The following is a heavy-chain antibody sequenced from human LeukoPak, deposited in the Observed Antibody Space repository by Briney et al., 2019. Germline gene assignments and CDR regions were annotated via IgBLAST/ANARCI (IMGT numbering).Heavy chain of an antibody. V-gene: IGHV4-4*07. J-gene: IGHJ5*02. CDR1: GGSISSYY. CDR2: IYSTGST. D-gene: IGHD1-26*01. Sequence: SETLSLTSTVSGGSISSYYWSWIRQPAGKGLEWIGRIYSTGSTNYNPSLKSRVTMSVDTSKNQFSLKLSSVTAADTAVYYCARDLGGSYLRGGWFDPWGQGTLVTVSS. CDR3: ARDLGGSYLRGGWFDP.